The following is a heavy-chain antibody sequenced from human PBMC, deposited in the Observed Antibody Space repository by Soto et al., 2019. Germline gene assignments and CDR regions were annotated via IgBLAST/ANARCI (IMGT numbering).Heavy chain of an antibody. V-gene: IGHV1-69*08. Sequence: QVQLVQSGPEVKKSGSSVKVSCKLSGGTFTSETISWVRQAPGQGLEWMGRIIPILGTGNYAQKFQGRITITEDKSTNTGDREWRSLTSEDTAVYFWAREEGSYNMGTFPFHYRDGWGNGTTVTV. D-gene: IGHD3-10*01. CDR3: AREEGSYNMGTFPFHYRDG. J-gene: IGHJ6*03. CDR1: GGTFTSET. CDR2: IIPILGTG.